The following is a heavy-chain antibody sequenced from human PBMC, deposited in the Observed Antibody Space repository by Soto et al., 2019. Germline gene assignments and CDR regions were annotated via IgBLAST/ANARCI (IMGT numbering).Heavy chain of an antibody. D-gene: IGHD2-2*01. Sequence: EASVKVSCKASGYTFTGYYMHWVRQAPGQGLEWMGWINPNSGGTNYAQKFQGWVTMTRDTSISTAYMELSRLRSDDTAVYYCARGGYCSSTSCQGNNWFDPWGQGTLVTVSS. J-gene: IGHJ5*02. CDR1: GYTFTGYY. CDR2: INPNSGGT. CDR3: ARGGYCSSTSCQGNNWFDP. V-gene: IGHV1-2*04.